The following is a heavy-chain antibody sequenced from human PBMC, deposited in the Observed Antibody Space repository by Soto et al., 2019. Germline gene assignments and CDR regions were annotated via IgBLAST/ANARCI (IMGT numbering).Heavy chain of an antibody. CDR2: ISAYNGNT. Sequence: ASVKVSCKASGYTFTSYGISWVRQAPGQGLEWMGWISAYNGNTNYAQKLRGRVTMTTDTSTSTAYMELRSLRSDDTAVYYCARGHYYDSSGYIDYWGQGTLVTVSS. J-gene: IGHJ4*02. D-gene: IGHD3-22*01. V-gene: IGHV1-18*04. CDR3: ARGHYYDSSGYIDY. CDR1: GYTFTSYG.